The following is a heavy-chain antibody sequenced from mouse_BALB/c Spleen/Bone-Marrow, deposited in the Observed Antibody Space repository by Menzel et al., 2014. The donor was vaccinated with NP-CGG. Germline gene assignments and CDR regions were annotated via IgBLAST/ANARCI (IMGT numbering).Heavy chain of an antibody. CDR1: GFSLTSYG. Sequence: VKLVESGPGLVAPSQSLSIPCTVSGFSLTSYGVHWVRQPPGKGLEWLGVIWAGGSTNYNSALMSRLSISKDNSKSQVFLKMNSLQTDDTAMYYCASMITTAWFAYWGQGTLVTVSA. J-gene: IGHJ3*01. CDR3: ASMITTAWFAY. D-gene: IGHD2-4*01. CDR2: IWAGGST. V-gene: IGHV2-9*02.